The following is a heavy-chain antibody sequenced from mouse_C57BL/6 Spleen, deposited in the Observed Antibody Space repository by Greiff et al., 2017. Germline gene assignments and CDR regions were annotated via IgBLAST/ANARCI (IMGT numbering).Heavy chain of an antibody. CDR1: GYTFTSYW. CDR3: ARDAPYGSSGFDY. Sequence: QVQLQQPGAELVKPGASVKLSCKASGYTFTSYWMHWVKQRPGQGLEWIGMIHPNSGSTNYNEKFKSKATLTVDKSSSTAYMQLSSLTSEDSAVYYCARDAPYGSSGFDYWGQGTTLTVSS. J-gene: IGHJ2*01. V-gene: IGHV1-64*01. D-gene: IGHD1-1*01. CDR2: IHPNSGST.